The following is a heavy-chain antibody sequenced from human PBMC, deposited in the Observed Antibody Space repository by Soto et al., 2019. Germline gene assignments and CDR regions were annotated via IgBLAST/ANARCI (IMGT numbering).Heavy chain of an antibody. CDR3: ARGSPLRGLES. Sequence: QVQLQQWGGGLLKRSETLSLTCAVYGGSFRGYYWSWIRQPPGKGLEWVGEIKDSGSSNYKPYLKSEAHKSVDTSKNQVPLKVSAMTSAATAVYSCARGSPLRGLESLGQGDQVTLSS. D-gene: IGHD3-10*01. V-gene: IGHV4-34*01. J-gene: IGHJ5*02. CDR2: IKDSGSS. CDR1: GGSFRGYY.